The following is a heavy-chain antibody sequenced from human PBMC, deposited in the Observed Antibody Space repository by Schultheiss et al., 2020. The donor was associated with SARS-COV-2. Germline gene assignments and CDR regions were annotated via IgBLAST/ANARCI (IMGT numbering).Heavy chain of an antibody. V-gene: IGHV4-38-2*01. Sequence: SETLSLTCAVSGYSISSGYYWGWIRQPPGKGLEWIGSIYHSGNTYYNPSLMSRVTISIDTSKNQFSLRLSSVTAADTAVYYCARQPAAAQSFDYWGQGTLVTFSS. CDR2: IYHSGNT. D-gene: IGHD6-13*01. CDR1: GYSISSGYY. J-gene: IGHJ4*02. CDR3: ARQPAAAQSFDY.